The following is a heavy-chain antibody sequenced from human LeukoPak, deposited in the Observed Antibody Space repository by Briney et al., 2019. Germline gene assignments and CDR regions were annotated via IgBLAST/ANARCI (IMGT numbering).Heavy chain of an antibody. Sequence: GGSLRLSCAASGFTFSNYWMTWVRQAPGKGLEWVANVKQDGSERDYVDSVKGRFTISRDDAKNSLYLQMNSLRAEDTAVYYCARGITMANWGQGTLVTVSS. CDR2: VKQDGSER. CDR3: ARGITMAN. CDR1: GFTFSNYW. V-gene: IGHV3-7*04. J-gene: IGHJ4*02. D-gene: IGHD3-10*01.